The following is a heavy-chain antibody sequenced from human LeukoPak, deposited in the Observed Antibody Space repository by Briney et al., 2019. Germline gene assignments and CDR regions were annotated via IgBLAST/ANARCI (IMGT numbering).Heavy chain of an antibody. V-gene: IGHV3-48*03. Sequence: PGGSLRLSCAASGFTFSSYEMNWVRQAPGKGLEWVSYISSSGSTTYYADSVKGRFTISRDNSKNTLYLQMNSLRAEDTAVYYCARDKFTLPRGYGMDVWGQGTTVTVSS. J-gene: IGHJ6*02. CDR2: ISSSGSTT. CDR1: GFTFSSYE. CDR3: ARDKFTLPRGYGMDV.